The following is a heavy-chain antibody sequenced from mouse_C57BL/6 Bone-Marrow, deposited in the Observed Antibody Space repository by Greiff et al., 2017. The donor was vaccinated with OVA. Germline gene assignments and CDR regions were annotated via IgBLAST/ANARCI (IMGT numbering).Heavy chain of an antibody. J-gene: IGHJ1*03. CDR1: GYTFTSYW. CDR2: IDPSDSYT. V-gene: IGHV1-59*01. Sequence: QVQLQQPGAELVRPGTSVKLSCKASGYTFTSYWMHWVKQRPGQGLEWIGVIDPSDSYTNYNQKFKGKATLTVDTSSSTAYMQLSSLTSEDSAVYYCARGDYYGWYFDVGGTGTTVTVSS. D-gene: IGHD1-1*01. CDR3: ARGDYYGWYFDV.